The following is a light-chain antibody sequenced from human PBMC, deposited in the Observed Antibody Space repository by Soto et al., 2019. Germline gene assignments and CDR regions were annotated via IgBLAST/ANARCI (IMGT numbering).Light chain of an antibody. CDR2: GAS. J-gene: IGKJ4*01. Sequence: DIQLTQSPSFLSASVGDRVSITCRASEDISSYLAWYQRKPGKAPKLLIYGASTLQSGVPSSFSGSGSGTEFTLTISSLQTEDFATYYCQQVKRSPLTCGGGTKVEIK. V-gene: IGKV1-9*01. CDR3: QQVKRSPLT. CDR1: EDISSY.